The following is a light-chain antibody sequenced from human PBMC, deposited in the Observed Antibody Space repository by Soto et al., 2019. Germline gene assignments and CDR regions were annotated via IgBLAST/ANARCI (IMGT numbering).Light chain of an antibody. Sequence: QSVLTQPPSVSGAPGQRATISCSGSTSNIGNNAVNWYQQLPGKAPRALIYYDDLLPTGVSKRFSGSKSGTSVSLAISGLQSDDEADYYCASWDDTLSGVVLGGGTKVTVL. V-gene: IGLV1-36*01. J-gene: IGLJ3*02. CDR3: ASWDDTLSGVV. CDR2: YDD. CDR1: TSNIGNNA.